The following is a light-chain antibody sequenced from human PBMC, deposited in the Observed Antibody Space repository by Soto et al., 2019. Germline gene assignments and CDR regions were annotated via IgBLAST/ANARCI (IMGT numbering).Light chain of an antibody. V-gene: IGLV1-47*01. CDR3: AAWYDSLSAVV. CDR2: RNN. CDR1: SSNIGSNY. Sequence: QSVLTQPPSASGTPGQRVTISCSGSSSNIGSNYVYWYQQLPGTDPTILIYRNNQRPSGVPARFSGSKSGATASLAISGLRSEDEADYYCAAWYDSLSAVVFGGGTKLTVL. J-gene: IGLJ2*01.